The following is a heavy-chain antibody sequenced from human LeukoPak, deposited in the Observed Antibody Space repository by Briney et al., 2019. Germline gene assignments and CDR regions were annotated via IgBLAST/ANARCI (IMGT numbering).Heavy chain of an antibody. J-gene: IGHJ4*02. D-gene: IGHD6-19*01. CDR1: GDSISTYF. CDR3: ARLSKEQWLAPRSRFDY. Sequence: PSETLSLTCTVSGDSISTYFWSWIRQPPGKGLEWIGYIYYSGSTNYNPSLKSRVTISVDTSKNQFSLKLSSVTAADTAVYYCARLSKEQWLAPRSRFDYWGQGTLVTVSS. V-gene: IGHV4-59*08. CDR2: IYYSGST.